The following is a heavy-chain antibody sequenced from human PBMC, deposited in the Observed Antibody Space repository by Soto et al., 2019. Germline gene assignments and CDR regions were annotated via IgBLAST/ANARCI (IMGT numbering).Heavy chain of an antibody. CDR2: INPNSGGT. Sequence: QVQLVQSGAEVKKPGASVKVSCKASGYTFTGYYMHWVRQAPGQGLEWMGWINPNSGGTNYAQKFQGRVTMTRDTSISTAYMELSRLRSDDTAVYYCARPGNLGRTYYDFWSGYADNWFDPWGQGTLVTVSS. D-gene: IGHD3-3*01. CDR1: GYTFTGYY. J-gene: IGHJ5*02. V-gene: IGHV1-2*02. CDR3: ARPGNLGRTYYDFWSGYADNWFDP.